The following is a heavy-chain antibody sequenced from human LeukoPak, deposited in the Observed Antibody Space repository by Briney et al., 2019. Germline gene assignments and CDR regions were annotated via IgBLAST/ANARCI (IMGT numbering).Heavy chain of an antibody. V-gene: IGHV3-21*01. Sequence: GGSLRLSCAASGFTFSSYAMSWVRQAPGKGLEWVSSITGSYSHIYYADSVKGRFTISRDNAKNSLYLQMNSLRAEDTAVYYCARGAEYYYDSSGYFPFDYWGQGTLVTVSS. J-gene: IGHJ4*02. D-gene: IGHD3-22*01. CDR3: ARGAEYYYDSSGYFPFDY. CDR1: GFTFSSYA. CDR2: ITGSYSHI.